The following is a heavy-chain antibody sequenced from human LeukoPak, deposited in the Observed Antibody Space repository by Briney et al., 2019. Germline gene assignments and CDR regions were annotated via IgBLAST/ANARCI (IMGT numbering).Heavy chain of an antibody. CDR2: INPNSGGT. V-gene: IGHV1-2*02. J-gene: IGHJ4*02. Sequence: GASVKVSCKASGYTFTGYYMHWVRQAPGQGLEWMGWINPNSGGTNYAQKFQGRVTMTRDTSIRTAYMELSRLRSDDTAVYYCARDGRITMVRGVNPEDYWGQGTLVTVSS. CDR1: GYTFTGYY. D-gene: IGHD3-10*01. CDR3: ARDGRITMVRGVNPEDY.